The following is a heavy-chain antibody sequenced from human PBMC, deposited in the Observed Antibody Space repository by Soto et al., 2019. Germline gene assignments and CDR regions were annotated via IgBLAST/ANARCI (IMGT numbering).Heavy chain of an antibody. CDR2: INSDGSST. CDR1: GFTFSSYW. J-gene: IGHJ4*02. D-gene: IGHD3-10*01. Sequence: GGSLRLSCAASGFTFSSYWMHWVRQAPGKGLVWVSRINSDGSSTSYADSVKGRFTISRDNAKNTLYLQMNSLRAEDTAVYYCARGGYGSGNENFDYWGQGTLVTVSS. V-gene: IGHV3-74*01. CDR3: ARGGYGSGNENFDY.